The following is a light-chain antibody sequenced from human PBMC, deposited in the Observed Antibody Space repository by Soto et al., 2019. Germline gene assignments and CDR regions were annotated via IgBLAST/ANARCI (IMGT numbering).Light chain of an antibody. Sequence: QSVLTQPASVSGSPGQSITISCTGTSSDVGGYNYVSWYQHYPGKVPKLMIYEVSNRPSGVSNRFSASKSGNTASLTISGLQAEDEADYYCSSYTTSSTVVFGGGTKLTVL. V-gene: IGLV2-14*01. CDR3: SSYTTSSTVV. J-gene: IGLJ2*01. CDR1: SSDVGGYNY. CDR2: EVS.